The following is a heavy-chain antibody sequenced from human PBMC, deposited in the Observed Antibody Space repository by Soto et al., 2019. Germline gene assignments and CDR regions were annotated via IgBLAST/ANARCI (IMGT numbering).Heavy chain of an antibody. CDR3: ARTRIAARPPFSWFDP. CDR1: GGSISSGGYS. J-gene: IGHJ5*02. CDR2: IYHSGST. V-gene: IGHV4-30-2*01. Sequence: QLQLQESGSGLVKPSQTLSLTCAVSGGSISSGGYSWSWIRQPPGKGLERIGYIYHSGSTYYNPSLKSRVTISVDRSKNQFSLKLSSVTAADTAVYYCARTRIAARPPFSWFDPWGQGTLVTVSS. D-gene: IGHD6-6*01.